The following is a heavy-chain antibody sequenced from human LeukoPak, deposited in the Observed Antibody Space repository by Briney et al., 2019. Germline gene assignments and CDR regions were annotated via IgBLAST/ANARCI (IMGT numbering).Heavy chain of an antibody. Sequence: ASVKVSCKVSGYTLTELSMHWVRQAPGKGLEWMGGFDPEDGETIYAQKFQGRVTMTEDTSTDTAYMELSRLRSEDTAVYYCATDLGCGGDCLRYWGQGTLVTVSS. D-gene: IGHD2-21*02. CDR3: ATDLGCGGDCLRY. J-gene: IGHJ4*02. V-gene: IGHV1-24*01. CDR2: FDPEDGET. CDR1: GYTLTELS.